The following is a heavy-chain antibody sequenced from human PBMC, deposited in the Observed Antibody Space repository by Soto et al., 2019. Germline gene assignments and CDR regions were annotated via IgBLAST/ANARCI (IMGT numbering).Heavy chain of an antibody. CDR1: GFSLSTSGVG. V-gene: IGHV2-5*02. D-gene: IGHD5-12*01. J-gene: IGHJ6*02. CDR3: ALPRRLSGYKYYYYYYAMDV. Sequence: QITLKESGPTLVKPTQTLTLTCTFSGFSLSTSGVGVGWIRQPPGKALEWLALIYWDDDKRYSPSLRSRLTLTKETSKNLVVLTMTNMDPLDTATYSCALPRRLSGYKYYYYYYAMDVWGQGTTVTVSS. CDR2: IYWDDDK.